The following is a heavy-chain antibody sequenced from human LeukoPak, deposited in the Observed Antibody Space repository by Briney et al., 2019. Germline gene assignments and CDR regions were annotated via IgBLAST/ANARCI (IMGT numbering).Heavy chain of an antibody. CDR2: IIPAFGTA. CDR1: GGTFSSYA. Sequence: SVKVSCKASGGTFSSYAINWVRQAPGQGLEWMGGIIPAFGTANYAQKFQGRVTITTDESTRTAYMELSSLRAEDTAVYYCARSDYYGSRSYYNGVLYFDYWGQGTLVTVSS. J-gene: IGHJ4*02. V-gene: IGHV1-69*05. CDR3: ARSDYYGSRSYYNGVLYFDY. D-gene: IGHD3-10*01.